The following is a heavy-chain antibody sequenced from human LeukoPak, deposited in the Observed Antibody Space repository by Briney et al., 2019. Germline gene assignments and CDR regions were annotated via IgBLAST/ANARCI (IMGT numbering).Heavy chain of an antibody. CDR2: ISWNSGSI. CDR3: ALCNETRDWFDP. Sequence: GRSLRLSCAASGFTFDDYAMHWVRQAPGKGLEWVSGISWNSGSIGYADSVKGRFTISRDNAKNSLYLQMNSLGAEDTALYYCALCNETRDWFDPWGQGTLVTVSS. CDR1: GFTFDDYA. V-gene: IGHV3-9*01. J-gene: IGHJ5*02.